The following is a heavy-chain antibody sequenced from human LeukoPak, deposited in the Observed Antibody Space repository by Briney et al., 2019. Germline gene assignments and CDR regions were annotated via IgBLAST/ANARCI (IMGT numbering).Heavy chain of an antibody. J-gene: IGHJ6*04. Sequence: ASVKVSCKASGYTFTSYYMHWVRQAPGQGLEWMGIIDPSGGSTSYAQKFQGRVTMTRDTSTSTVYMELSSLRSEDTAVYYCARDNGGYYGSGSYTSEGMDVWGKGTTVTVSS. CDR1: GYTFTSYY. CDR2: IDPSGGST. V-gene: IGHV1-46*01. CDR3: ARDNGGYYGSGSYTSEGMDV. D-gene: IGHD3-10*01.